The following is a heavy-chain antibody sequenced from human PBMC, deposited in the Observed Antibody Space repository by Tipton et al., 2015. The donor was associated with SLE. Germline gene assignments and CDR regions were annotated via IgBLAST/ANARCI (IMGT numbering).Heavy chain of an antibody. CDR3: ARLPDYFDH. J-gene: IGHJ4*02. V-gene: IGHV4-59*01. CDR1: GGSIGVYY. Sequence: TLSLTCSVSGGSIGVYYWSWVRQPPGKGLEWIGYVSYSGSTNYNPSLQSRVTISVDTSKNQFSLKLRSVTAADTAVYYCARLPDYFDHWGQGALVTVSS. CDR2: VSYSGST.